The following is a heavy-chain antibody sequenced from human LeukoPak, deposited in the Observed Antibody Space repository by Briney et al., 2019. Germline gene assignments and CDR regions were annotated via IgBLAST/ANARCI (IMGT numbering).Heavy chain of an antibody. V-gene: IGHV3-23*01. D-gene: IGHD2-2*01. CDR3: AKYCSSTSCYRTRWFDP. CDR1: GFTFSSYA. J-gene: IGHJ5*02. CDR2: ISGSGGST. Sequence: GGSLRLSCAASGFTFSSYAMSWVRQAPGKGLEWVSAISGSGGSTYYADSVKGRFTISRDNSKNTLYLQMNSLGAEDTAVYYCAKYCSSTSCYRTRWFDPWGQGTLVTVSS.